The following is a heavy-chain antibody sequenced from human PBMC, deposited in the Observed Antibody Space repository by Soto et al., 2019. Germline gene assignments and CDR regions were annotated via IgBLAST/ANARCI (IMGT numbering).Heavy chain of an antibody. Sequence: PSETLSLTCAVYGGSFSGYYWSWIRQPPGKGLEWIGYIYYSGSTYYNPSLKSRVTISVDTSKNQFSLKLSSVTAADTAVYYCAQWGVTGTKKGIKDAFEIWGQGKMVTVS. J-gene: IGHJ3*02. CDR2: IYYSGST. CDR3: AQWGVTGTKKGIKDAFEI. CDR1: GGSFSGYY. V-gene: IGHV4-34*09. D-gene: IGHD1-20*01.